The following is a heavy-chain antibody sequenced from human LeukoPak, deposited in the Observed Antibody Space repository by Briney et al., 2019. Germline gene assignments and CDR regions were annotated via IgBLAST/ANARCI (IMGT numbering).Heavy chain of an antibody. J-gene: IGHJ6*02. CDR1: GFIFSSYA. D-gene: IGHD3-16*01. V-gene: IGHV3-23*01. Sequence: SGGSLRLSCAASGFIFSSYAMSWVRQAPGKGLEWVSSVSGSGGRTYYADSVKGRFTISRDNSKNTLYLQMNSLRAEDTAVYYCAKGDYDYYYYYGMDVWGQGTTVTVSS. CDR2: VSGSGGRT. CDR3: AKGDYDYYYYYGMDV.